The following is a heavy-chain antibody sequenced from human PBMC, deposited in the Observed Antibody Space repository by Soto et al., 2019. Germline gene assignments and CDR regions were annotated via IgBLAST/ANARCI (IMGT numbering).Heavy chain of an antibody. Sequence: PSETLSLTCTVSGGSISSSSYYWGWIRQPPGKGLEWIGSIYYSGSTHYNPSLKSRVTISVDTSKNQFSLKLSSVTAADTAVYYCARHWGPPPTYQLLSYYYYYGMDVWGQGTTVTVSS. CDR1: GGSISSSSYY. V-gene: IGHV4-39*01. D-gene: IGHD2-2*01. CDR3: ARHWGPPPTYQLLSYYYYYGMDV. CDR2: IYYSGST. J-gene: IGHJ6*02.